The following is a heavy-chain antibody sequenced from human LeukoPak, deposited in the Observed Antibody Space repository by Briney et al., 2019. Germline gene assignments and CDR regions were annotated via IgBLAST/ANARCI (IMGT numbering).Heavy chain of an antibody. CDR3: ARAYVNFDY. V-gene: IGHV3-30-3*01. Sequence: GGSLRLSCAASGFTFSSYAMHWVRQAPGKGLEWVAVISYDGSNKYYADSVKGRFTISRDNAKNSLYLQMNSLRAEDTAVYYCARAYVNFDYWGQGTLVTVSS. J-gene: IGHJ4*02. CDR1: GFTFSSYA. D-gene: IGHD3-16*01. CDR2: ISYDGSNK.